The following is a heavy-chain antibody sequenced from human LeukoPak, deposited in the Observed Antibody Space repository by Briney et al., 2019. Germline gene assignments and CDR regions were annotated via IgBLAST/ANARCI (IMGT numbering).Heavy chain of an antibody. CDR1: GGSISSYY. CDR2: IYTSGST. V-gene: IGHV4-4*07. J-gene: IGHJ4*02. Sequence: SETLSLTCTVSGGSISSYYWSWIRQPAGKGLEWIGRIYTSGSTNYNPSLKSRVTMSVDTSKNQFSLKLSSVTAADTAVYYCAREVDYGGNQRTDYWGQGTLVTVSS. CDR3: AREVDYGGNQRTDY. D-gene: IGHD4-23*01.